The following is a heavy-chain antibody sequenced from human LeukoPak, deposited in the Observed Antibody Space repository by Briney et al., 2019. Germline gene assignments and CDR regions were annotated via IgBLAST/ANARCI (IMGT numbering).Heavy chain of an antibody. CDR2: INPNSGGT. J-gene: IGHJ4*02. CDR1: GYTFTVYY. D-gene: IGHD1-26*01. V-gene: IGHV1-2*02. CDR3: ARVGSGSYETYFDY. Sequence: ASVNVSCKASGYTFTVYYMHWVRQAPGQGLEGMGWINPNSGGTSYAQKFQGRVTMTRDTSTSTVYMELSSLRSEDTAVYYCARVGSGSYETYFDYWGQGTLVTVSS.